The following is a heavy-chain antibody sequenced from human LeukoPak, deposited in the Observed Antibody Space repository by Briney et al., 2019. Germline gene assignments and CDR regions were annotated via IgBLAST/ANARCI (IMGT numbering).Heavy chain of an antibody. V-gene: IGHV4-39*07. CDR1: GGSISSSSYY. J-gene: IGHJ6*03. Sequence: SETLSLTCTVSGGSISSSSYYWGWIRQPPGKGLEWIGSIYYSGSTYYNPSLKSRVTISVDTSKNQFSLKLSSVTAADTAVYYCARGYDFWSGYYSHYYYYYMDVWGKGTTVTVSS. CDR2: IYYSGST. D-gene: IGHD3-3*01. CDR3: ARGYDFWSGYYSHYYYYYMDV.